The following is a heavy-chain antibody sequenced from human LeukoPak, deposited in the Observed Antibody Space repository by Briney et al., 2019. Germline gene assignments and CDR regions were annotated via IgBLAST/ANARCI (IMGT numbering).Heavy chain of an antibody. CDR3: AREGSGINAFDI. CDR1: GYTFTSYY. Sequence: SVKVSCKASGYTFTSYYMHWVRQAPGQGLEWMGRIIPILGIANYAQKFQGRVTITADKSTSTAYMELSSLRSEDTAVYYCAREGSGINAFDIWGQGTIVTVSS. D-gene: IGHD6-13*01. CDR2: IIPILGIA. V-gene: IGHV1-69*04. J-gene: IGHJ3*02.